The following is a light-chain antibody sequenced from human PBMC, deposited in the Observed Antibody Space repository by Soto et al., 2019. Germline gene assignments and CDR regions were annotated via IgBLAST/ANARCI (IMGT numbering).Light chain of an antibody. Sequence: QSALTQPPSASGSPGQSVTISCTGTSSDGGGYNYVSWYQQYPGRAPKLMIYEVTKRPSGVPDRFSGSKSGNTASLTVSGLQAEGEADYYCSSYAASNNFYFVFGGGTKVTVL. V-gene: IGLV2-8*01. CDR1: SSDGGGYNY. CDR2: EVT. CDR3: SSYAASNNFYFV. J-gene: IGLJ3*02.